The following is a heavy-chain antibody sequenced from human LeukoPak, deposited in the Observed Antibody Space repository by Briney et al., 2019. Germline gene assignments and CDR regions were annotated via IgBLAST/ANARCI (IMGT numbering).Heavy chain of an antibody. D-gene: IGHD4-17*01. CDR2: IYTSETT. Sequence: SETLSLTCTVSGGYIGSYYWRWIRQPAGKGLEWIGRIYTSETTDYNPSLKSRVTMSVDMSTSQFSLRLTSVTAADTAVYYCAREGDYGDYSKSFYYMDVWGKGTTVTVS. J-gene: IGHJ6*03. V-gene: IGHV4-4*07. CDR3: AREGDYGDYSKSFYYMDV. CDR1: GGYIGSYY.